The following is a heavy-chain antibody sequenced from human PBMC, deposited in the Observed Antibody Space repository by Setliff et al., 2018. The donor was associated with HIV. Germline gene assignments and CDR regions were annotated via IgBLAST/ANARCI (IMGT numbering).Heavy chain of an antibody. D-gene: IGHD4-17*01. J-gene: IGHJ4*02. V-gene: IGHV1-18*01. Sequence: ASVKVSCKASGYTFTSYGISWVRQAPGQGLEWMGWISAYNGNTNYAQKLQGRVTISIDTSNNQISLRLSSVTAADTAMYYCVRDDYGYNGKGFDYWGPGTLVTVSS. CDR2: ISAYNGNT. CDR1: GYTFTSYG. CDR3: VRDDYGYNGKGFDY.